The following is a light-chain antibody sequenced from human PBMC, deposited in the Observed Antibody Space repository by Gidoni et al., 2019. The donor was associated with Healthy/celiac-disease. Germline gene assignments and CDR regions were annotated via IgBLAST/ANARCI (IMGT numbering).Light chain of an antibody. CDR3: QQYNNGPPLT. V-gene: IGKV3-15*01. CDR2: GAS. CDR1: QSVSSN. J-gene: IGKJ4*01. Sequence: IVMTQSPATLSVSPGERATLSCRASQSVSSNLAWYQQKPGQAPRLLIYGASTRATGSPARFSGSGSGTEFTLTISSLQSEDFAVYYCQQYNNGPPLTFGGGTKGEIK.